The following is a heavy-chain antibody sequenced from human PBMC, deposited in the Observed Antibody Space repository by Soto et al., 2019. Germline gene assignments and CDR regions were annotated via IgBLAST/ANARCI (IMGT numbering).Heavy chain of an antibody. J-gene: IGHJ6*02. CDR2: IYYSGST. D-gene: IGHD3-9*01. Sequence: SETLSLTCTVSGGSISSGDYYWSWIRQPPGKGLEWIGYIYYSGSTYYNPSLKSRVTISVDTSKNQFSLKLSSVTAADTAVYYCARVDHYYYYYGMDVWGQGTTVTVSS. V-gene: IGHV4-30-4*01. CDR3: ARVDHYYYYYGMDV. CDR1: GGSISSGDYY.